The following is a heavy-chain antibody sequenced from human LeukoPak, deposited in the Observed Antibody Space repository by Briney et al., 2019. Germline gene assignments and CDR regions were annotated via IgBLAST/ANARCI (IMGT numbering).Heavy chain of an antibody. V-gene: IGHV3-30*02. CDR3: AKDGRFRGVYFYYYYMDV. CDR1: GFPFRSFC. D-gene: IGHD3-10*01. CDR2: IRYDGSNK. J-gene: IGHJ6*03. Sequence: GSLGLPRGASGFPFRSFCVPRVRRAPGKGREGGAFIRYDGSNKYYADSVKGRFTISRDNSKNTLYLQMNSLRAEDTAVYYCAKDGRFRGVYFYYYYMDVWGKGTTVTISS.